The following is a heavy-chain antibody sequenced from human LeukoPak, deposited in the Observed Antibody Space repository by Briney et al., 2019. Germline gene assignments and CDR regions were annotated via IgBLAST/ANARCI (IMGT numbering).Heavy chain of an antibody. V-gene: IGHV1-2*06. CDR1: GYTFTGYY. CDR2: INPNSGGT. J-gene: IGHJ4*02. D-gene: IGHD3-3*01. Sequence: ASVKVSCKASGYTFTGYYMHWVRQAPGQGLEWMGRINPNSGGTNYAQKFQGRVTMTRDTSISTAYMELSRLRSDDTAVYYCARVSFGVVTTFDYWGQGTLVTVSS. CDR3: ARVSFGVVTTFDY.